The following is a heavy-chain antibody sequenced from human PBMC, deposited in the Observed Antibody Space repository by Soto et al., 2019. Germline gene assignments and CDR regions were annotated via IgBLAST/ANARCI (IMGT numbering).Heavy chain of an antibody. Sequence: ASVKVSCKASGYTFTAYHLHWVRQAPGQGLEWMGWINPNTGATDSAQKFQGRVTMTRDRSISTAYMELSGLSSDDTAFYYCARYSGSYSDYWGPGSPVIVSS. J-gene: IGHJ4*02. D-gene: IGHD1-26*01. CDR2: INPNTGAT. V-gene: IGHV1-2*02. CDR3: ARYSGSYSDY. CDR1: GYTFTAYH.